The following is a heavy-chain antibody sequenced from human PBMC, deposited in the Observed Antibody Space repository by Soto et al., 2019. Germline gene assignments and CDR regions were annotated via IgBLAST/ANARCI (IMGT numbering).Heavy chain of an antibody. CDR1: GGSISSGDYY. V-gene: IGHV4-30-4*01. D-gene: IGHD2-15*01. CDR3: ARERRYCSGGSCPLPSY. Sequence: PSETLSLTCTVSGGSISSGDYYWSWIRQPPGKGLEWIGYIYYSGSTYYNPSLKSRVTISVDTSKNQFSLRLSSVTAADTAVYYCARERRYCSGGSCPLPSYWGQGTLVTVSS. J-gene: IGHJ4*02. CDR2: IYYSGST.